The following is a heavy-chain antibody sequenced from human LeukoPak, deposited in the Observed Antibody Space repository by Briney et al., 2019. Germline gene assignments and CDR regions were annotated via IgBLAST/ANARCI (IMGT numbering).Heavy chain of an antibody. CDR2: ISNSGST. V-gene: IGHV4-59*01. D-gene: IGHD3-9*01. J-gene: IGHJ6*03. CDR1: GGSISTSY. Sequence: SQTLSLTCTVSGGSISTSYWSCIRQPPGKGLEWIVYISNSGSTTNNPPLKSRLTLSLYMSQNQFSLALNSVTTADTAVYYCARAQNDGFSTGYTGGFYYMDVWGKGTTVSVSS. CDR3: ARAQNDGFSTGYTGGFYYMDV.